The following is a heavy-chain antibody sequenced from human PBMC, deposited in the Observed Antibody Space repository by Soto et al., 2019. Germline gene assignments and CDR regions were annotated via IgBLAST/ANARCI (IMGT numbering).Heavy chain of an antibody. V-gene: IGHV3-7*01. D-gene: IGHD2-21*01. Sequence: EVQMVESGGGLVQPGGSLRLSCAASGFTINPYWMSWVRQAPGKGLEWVASTNQDGSTTYYVDSVKGRFTISRDNAKNSLYLQMNSLRAEDTAIYYCGKNHIGRGQGNLVTVSS. J-gene: IGHJ4*02. CDR1: GFTINPYW. CDR3: GKNHIG. CDR2: TNQDGSTT.